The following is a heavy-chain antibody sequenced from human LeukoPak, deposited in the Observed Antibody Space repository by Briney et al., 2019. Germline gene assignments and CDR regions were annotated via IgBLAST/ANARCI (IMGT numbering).Heavy chain of an antibody. CDR1: GGSISSSSYY. CDR3: ARQQWELVTPFDY. CDR2: IYYSGSP. J-gene: IGHJ4*02. D-gene: IGHD1-26*01. Sequence: SETLSLTCTVSGGSISSSSYYWGWIRQPPGGGLEWIGSIYYSGSPYYNPSLKSRVTVSVDTSKNQFSLEQTSETAAHTAVYYCARQQWELVTPFDYWGQGTLVSVSS. V-gene: IGHV4-39*01.